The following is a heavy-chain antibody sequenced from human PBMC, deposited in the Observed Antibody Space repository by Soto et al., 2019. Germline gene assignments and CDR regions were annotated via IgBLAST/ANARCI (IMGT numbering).Heavy chain of an antibody. CDR1: GFTFSSYA. CDR2: ISYDGSNK. D-gene: IGHD1-26*01. V-gene: IGHV3-30-3*01. J-gene: IGHJ6*02. Sequence: QVQLVESGGGVVQPGRSLRLSCAASGFTFSSYAMHWVRQAPGKGLEWVAVISYDGSNKYYADSVKGRFTISRDNSKKMLYLQMDSLRVEDTALYYCAREPVGPDYAMDVWGQGTTVTVSS. CDR3: AREPVGPDYAMDV.